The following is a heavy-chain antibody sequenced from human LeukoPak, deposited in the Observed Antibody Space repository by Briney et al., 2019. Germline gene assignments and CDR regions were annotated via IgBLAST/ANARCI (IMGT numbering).Heavy chain of an antibody. CDR2: IYYSGST. Sequence: SETLSLTCTVSGGSISSYYWSWIRQPPGKGLEWIGYIYYSGSTNYNPSLKSRVTISVDTSKNQFSLKLSSVTAADTAVYYCARDESLYDAFDISGQGTMVTVSS. CDR1: GGSISSYY. J-gene: IGHJ3*02. CDR3: ARDESLYDAFDI. V-gene: IGHV4-59*01.